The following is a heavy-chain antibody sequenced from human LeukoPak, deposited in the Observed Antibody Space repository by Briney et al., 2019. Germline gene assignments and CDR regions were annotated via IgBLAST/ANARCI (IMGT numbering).Heavy chain of an antibody. Sequence: GGSLRLSCAASGFTFSSYAMHWVRQAPGKGLEWVAVISYDGSNKYYADSVKGRFTISRDNSKNTLYLQMNSLRAEDTAVYYCARPRLNYYDSSATCFDYWGQGTLVTVSS. V-gene: IGHV3-30-3*01. CDR1: GFTFSSYA. CDR2: ISYDGSNK. D-gene: IGHD3-22*01. J-gene: IGHJ4*02. CDR3: ARPRLNYYDSSATCFDY.